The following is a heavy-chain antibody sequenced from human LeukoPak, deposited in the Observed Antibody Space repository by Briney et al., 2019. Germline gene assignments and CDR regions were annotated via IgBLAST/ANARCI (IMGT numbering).Heavy chain of an antibody. CDR1: GFTFSSYA. V-gene: IGHV3-30*18. CDR2: ISYDGSNK. CDR3: AKDHPITMVRGVISSGLDY. Sequence: PGGSLRLSCAASGFTFSSYAMSWVRQAPGKGLEWVAVISYDGSNKYYADSVKGRFTISRDNSKNTLYLQMNSLRAEDTAVYYCAKDHPITMVRGVISSGLDYWGRGTLVTVSS. D-gene: IGHD3-10*01. J-gene: IGHJ4*02.